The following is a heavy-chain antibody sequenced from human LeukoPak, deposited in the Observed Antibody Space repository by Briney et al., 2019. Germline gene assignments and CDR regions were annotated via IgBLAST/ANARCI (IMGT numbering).Heavy chain of an antibody. CDR3: ARTYYYGSGSFYY. Sequence: ASVKVSCKASGYTFTGYYMHWVRQAPGQGLEWMGRINPNSGGTNYAQKFQGRVTMTRDTSTSTAYMELSRLRSDDTAVYYCARTYYYGSGSFYYWGQGTLVTVSS. CDR1: GYTFTGYY. J-gene: IGHJ4*02. D-gene: IGHD3-10*01. CDR2: INPNSGGT. V-gene: IGHV1-2*06.